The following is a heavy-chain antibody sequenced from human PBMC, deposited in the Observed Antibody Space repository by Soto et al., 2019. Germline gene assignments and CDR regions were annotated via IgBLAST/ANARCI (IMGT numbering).Heavy chain of an antibody. V-gene: IGHV3-23*01. J-gene: IGHJ4*02. D-gene: IGHD3-16*02. Sequence: GGSLRLSCAASGFIFSNYAMNWVRQAPGKGLEWVSIIGGNGVNTYYADSVKGRFTISRDNSKKTLFLQMNSLKAEDTAVYYCAKAGSAAYRYYFDYWGQGILVTVSS. CDR2: IGGNGVNT. CDR3: AKAGSAAYRYYFDY. CDR1: GFIFSNYA.